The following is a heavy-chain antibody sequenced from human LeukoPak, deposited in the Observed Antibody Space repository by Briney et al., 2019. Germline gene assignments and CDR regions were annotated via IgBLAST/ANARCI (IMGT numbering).Heavy chain of an antibody. Sequence: PGGSLRLSCATSGFIFSHHGMNWVRQAPGKGLEWVSGIRADAVTTYYADSVKGRFIISRDNSKNTLYLQMNSLRAEDTAVYYCARPRRDGYNYRTNWFDPWGQGTLVTVSS. CDR1: GFIFSHHG. CDR2: IRADAVTT. D-gene: IGHD5-24*01. CDR3: ARPRRDGYNYRTNWFDP. J-gene: IGHJ5*02. V-gene: IGHV3-23*01.